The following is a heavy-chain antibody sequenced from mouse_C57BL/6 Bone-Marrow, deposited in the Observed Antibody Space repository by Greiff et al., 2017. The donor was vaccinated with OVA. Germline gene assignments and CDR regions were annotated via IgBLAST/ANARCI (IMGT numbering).Heavy chain of an antibody. J-gene: IGHJ4*01. Sequence: VQLQQSGSELRSPGSSVKLSCKDFDSEVFPIAYMSWVRQTPGHGFEWIGGILPSIGRTIYGEKFEDKATLDADTLSNTAYLELNSLTSEDSAIYYCARGDYYGYALDYWGQGTSVTVSS. V-gene: IGHV15-2*01. CDR1: DSEVFPIAY. CDR2: ILPSIGRT. D-gene: IGHD1-1*01. CDR3: ARGDYYGYALDY.